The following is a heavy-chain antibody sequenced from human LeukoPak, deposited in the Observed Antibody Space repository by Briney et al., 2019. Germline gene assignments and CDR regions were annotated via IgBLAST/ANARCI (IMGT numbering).Heavy chain of an antibody. J-gene: IGHJ4*02. CDR1: GFTVSSNY. CDR2: ISDSGGST. CDR3: AKRYYYDSSGYCFHY. D-gene: IGHD3-22*01. Sequence: PGGSLRLSCAASGFTVSSNYMSWVRQALGKGLEWVSAISDSGGSTYYADSVKGRFTISRDNSKNTLYLQMNSLRAEDTAVYFCAKRYYYDSSGYCFHYWGQGTLVTVSS. V-gene: IGHV3-23*01.